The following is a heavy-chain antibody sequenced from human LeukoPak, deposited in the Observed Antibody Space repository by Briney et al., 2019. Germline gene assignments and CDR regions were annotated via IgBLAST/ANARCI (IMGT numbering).Heavy chain of an antibody. J-gene: IGHJ5*02. Sequence: SVKVSCKASGGTFISYAISWVRQAPGQGLEWMGGIIPIFGTANYAQKFQGRVTITADESTSTAYMELSSLRSEDTAVYYCARDLLEYSSAYDQNWFDPWGQGTLVTVSS. D-gene: IGHD6-6*01. CDR2: IIPIFGTA. CDR1: GGTFISYA. V-gene: IGHV1-69*13. CDR3: ARDLLEYSSAYDQNWFDP.